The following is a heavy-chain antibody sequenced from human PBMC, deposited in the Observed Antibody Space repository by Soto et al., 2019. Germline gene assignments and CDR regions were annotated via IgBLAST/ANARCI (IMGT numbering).Heavy chain of an antibody. J-gene: IGHJ6*02. V-gene: IGHV4-39*01. CDR3: ARHNPQQLDDYYYYGMDV. D-gene: IGHD6-13*01. CDR2: IYYSGST. CDR1: GCSISSSSYY. Sequence: PSETLSLTCTVSGCSISSSSYYWGWIRQPPGKGLEWIGSIYYSGSTYYNPSLKSRVTISVDTSKNQFSLKLSSVTAADTAVYYCARHNPQQLDDYYYYGMDVWGQGTTVTVSS.